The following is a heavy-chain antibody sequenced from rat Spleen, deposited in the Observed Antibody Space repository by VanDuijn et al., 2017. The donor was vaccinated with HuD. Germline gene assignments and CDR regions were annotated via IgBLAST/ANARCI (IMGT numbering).Heavy chain of an antibody. D-gene: IGHD1-7*01. CDR1: GFTFSDYG. J-gene: IGHJ1*01. CDR2: ISSSSGT. CDR3: ASHTMGWYFDF. V-gene: IGHV5-34*01. Sequence: EVQLVESGGGLVQPGRSLKLSCVASGFTFSDYGMNWIRQAPGKGLEWVAYISSSSGTIYYADTVKGRFTISRDNAKNTLYLQLSSLRSEDTALYYCASHTMGWYFDFWGPGTMVTVSS.